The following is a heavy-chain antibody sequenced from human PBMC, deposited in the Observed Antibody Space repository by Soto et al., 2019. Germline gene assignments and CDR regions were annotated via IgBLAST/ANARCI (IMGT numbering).Heavy chain of an antibody. V-gene: IGHV1-3*01. D-gene: IGHD2-15*01. CDR3: ARGRNRAGYCSGGSGGEYCQH. J-gene: IGHJ1*01. CDR1: GYTFTSYA. Sequence: QVQLVQSGAEVKKPGASVKVSCKASGYTFTSYAMHWVRQAHGQRLEWMGWINAGNGNTKYSQKFQGRVTLTRDTSSSTAYRELSSLRSEATAVYYCARGRNRAGYCSGGSGGEYCQHWGQGTMVTVSS. CDR2: INAGNGNT.